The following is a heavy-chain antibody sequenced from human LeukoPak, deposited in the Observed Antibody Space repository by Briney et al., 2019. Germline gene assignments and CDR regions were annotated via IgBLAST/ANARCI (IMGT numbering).Heavy chain of an antibody. CDR2: IYYSGST. CDR1: GGSISSYY. D-gene: IGHD3-22*01. V-gene: IGHV4-59*01. Sequence: PSETLSLTCTVSGGSISSYYWSWIRQPPGKGLEWIGYIYYSGSTNYNPSLKSRVTISVDTSKNQFSLKLSSVTAADTAVYYCARAAPYYSSGYYHYYGMDVWGQGTTVTVSS. J-gene: IGHJ6*02. CDR3: ARAAPYYSSGYYHYYGMDV.